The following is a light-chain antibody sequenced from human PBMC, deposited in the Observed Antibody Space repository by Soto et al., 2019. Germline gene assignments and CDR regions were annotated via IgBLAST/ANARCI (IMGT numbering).Light chain of an antibody. V-gene: IGLV2-14*01. CDR1: SSDVGGYDY. CDR2: EVN. J-gene: IGLJ1*01. Sequence: QSCVAHPGSGSFAPRHVITIACGGTSSDVGGYDYVSWYQLHPGKAPKLMVFEVNNRPSGVSYRFSGSKSGNTASLTISGLQAEDEADYFCSSSSISTAYLFGTGTKVTVL. CDR3: SSSSISTAYL.